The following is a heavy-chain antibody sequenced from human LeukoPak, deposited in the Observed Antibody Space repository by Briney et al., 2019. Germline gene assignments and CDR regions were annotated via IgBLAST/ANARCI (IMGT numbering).Heavy chain of an antibody. D-gene: IGHD2-15*01. V-gene: IGHV4-39*01. J-gene: IGHJ1*01. CDR1: GGSISSGGYY. CDR2: IYYSGST. CDR3: ARVCSGGSCYPTN. Sequence: PSETLSLTCTVSGGSISSGGYYWSWIRQHPGKGLEWIGYIYYSGSTYYNPSLKSRVTISVDTSKNQFSLKLSSVTAADTAVYYCARVCSGGSCYPTNWGQGTLVTVSS.